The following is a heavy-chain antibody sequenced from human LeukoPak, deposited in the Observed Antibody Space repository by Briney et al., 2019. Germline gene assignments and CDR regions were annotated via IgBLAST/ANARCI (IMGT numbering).Heavy chain of an antibody. V-gene: IGHV4-59*01. CDR3: ARDRENYDSSEENAFDI. Sequence: PSETLSLTCTVSGGSISSYYWSWIRQPPGKGLEWIGYIYYSGSTNYNPSLKSRVTISVDTSKNQLSLKLSSVTAADTAVYYCARDRENYDSSEENAFDIWGQGTMVTVSS. CDR1: GGSISSYY. CDR2: IYYSGST. D-gene: IGHD3-22*01. J-gene: IGHJ3*02.